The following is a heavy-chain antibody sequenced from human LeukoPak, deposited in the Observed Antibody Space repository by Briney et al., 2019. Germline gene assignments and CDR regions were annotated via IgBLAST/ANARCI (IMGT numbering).Heavy chain of an antibody. Sequence: GGSLRLSCAASGFTFSSYGMSWVRQAPGKGLEWVSAISGSGGSTYYADSVKGRFTISRDNSKNTLYLQMNSLRAEDTAVYYCAKKSSGILWFGEPNWFDPWGQGTLVTVSS. CDR3: AKKSSGILWFGEPNWFDP. CDR2: ISGSGGST. D-gene: IGHD3-10*01. V-gene: IGHV3-23*01. CDR1: GFTFSSYG. J-gene: IGHJ5*02.